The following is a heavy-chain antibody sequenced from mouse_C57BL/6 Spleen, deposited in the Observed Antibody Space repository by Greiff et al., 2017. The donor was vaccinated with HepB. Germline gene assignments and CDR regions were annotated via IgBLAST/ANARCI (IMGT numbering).Heavy chain of an antibody. CDR3: AREGDLLLREGYFDV. J-gene: IGHJ1*03. CDR2: IYYSGTI. CDR1: GISITTGNYR. D-gene: IGHD1-1*01. Sequence: VQLQQSGPGLVKPSQTVFLTCTVTGISITTGNYRWSWIRQFPGNKLEWIGYIYYSGTITYNPSLTSRTTITRDTPKNQFFLEMNSLTAEDTATYYCAREGDLLLREGYFDVWGTGTTVTVSS. V-gene: IGHV3-5*01.